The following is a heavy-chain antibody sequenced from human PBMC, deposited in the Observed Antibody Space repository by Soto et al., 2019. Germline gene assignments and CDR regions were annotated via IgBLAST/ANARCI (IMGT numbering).Heavy chain of an antibody. CDR3: AKGGSEGGSWYTDWSYAFDI. V-gene: IGHV4-59*01. Sequence: SETLSLTCTVSGGSMSEYFWSWIRQSPGKGLEWIGYVYYLGSTDYNPSLKSRVTISVDTSKRQFSLKLSSVTVADTAVYYCAKGGSEGGSWYTDWSYAFDIWGQGTMVTVSS. J-gene: IGHJ3*02. CDR1: GGSMSEYF. D-gene: IGHD6-13*01. CDR2: VYYLGST.